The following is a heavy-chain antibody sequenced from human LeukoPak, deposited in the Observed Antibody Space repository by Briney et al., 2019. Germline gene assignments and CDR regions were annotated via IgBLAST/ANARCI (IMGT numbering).Heavy chain of an antibody. V-gene: IGHV3-53*04. CDR2: IYSGGST. Sequence: GSLRLSCAASGFTVSSNYMSWVRQAPGKGLEWVSVIYSGGSTYYADSVKGRFTISRHNSKNTLYLQMNSLRAEDTAVYYCARGVATILSQYYFDYWGQGTLVTVSS. CDR1: GFTVSSNY. J-gene: IGHJ4*02. CDR3: ARGVATILSQYYFDY. D-gene: IGHD5-12*01.